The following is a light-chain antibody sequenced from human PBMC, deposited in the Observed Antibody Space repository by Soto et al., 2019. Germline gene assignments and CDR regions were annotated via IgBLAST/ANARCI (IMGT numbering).Light chain of an antibody. Sequence: DIQMTQSPSTLPASVGDRVTITCRASQTISSWLAWYQQKPGKAPVLLIYDASSLESGVPSRFSGSGSGTEFTLTISSLQSEDFAVYYCQQYNNWPPITFGQGTRLEIK. CDR3: QQYNNWPPIT. CDR1: QTISSW. CDR2: DAS. V-gene: IGKV1-5*01. J-gene: IGKJ5*01.